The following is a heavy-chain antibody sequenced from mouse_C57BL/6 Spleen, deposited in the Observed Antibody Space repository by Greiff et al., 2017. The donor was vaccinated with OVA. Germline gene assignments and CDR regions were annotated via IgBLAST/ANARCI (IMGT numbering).Heavy chain of an antibody. J-gene: IGHJ3*01. CDR1: GFTFNTYA. Sequence: EVQVVESGGGLVQPKGSLKLSCAASGFTFNTYAMHWVRQAPGKGLEWVARIRSKSSNYATYYADSVKDRFTISRDDSQSMLYLQMNNLKTEDTAMYYCVRDEGLLSWFAYWGQGTLVTVSA. V-gene: IGHV10-3*01. CDR3: VRDEGLLSWFAY. CDR2: IRSKSSNYAT. D-gene: IGHD2-3*01.